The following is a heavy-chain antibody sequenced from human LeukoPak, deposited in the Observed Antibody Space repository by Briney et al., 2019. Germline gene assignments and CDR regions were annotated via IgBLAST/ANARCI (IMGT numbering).Heavy chain of an antibody. D-gene: IGHD4-23*01. CDR2: ISSSSSYI. CDR1: GFTFSSYS. V-gene: IGHV3-21*01. Sequence: GGSLRLSCAASGFTFSSYSMNWVRQAPGKGLEWVSSISSSSSYIYYADSVKGRFTISRDNAKNSLYLQMNSLRAEDTAVYYCARDGDYGGYIDYWGQGTLVTVSS. CDR3: ARDGDYGGYIDY. J-gene: IGHJ4*02.